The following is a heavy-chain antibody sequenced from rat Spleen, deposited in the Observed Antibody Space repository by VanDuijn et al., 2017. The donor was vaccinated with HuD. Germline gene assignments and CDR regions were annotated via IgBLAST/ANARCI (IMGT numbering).Heavy chain of an antibody. D-gene: IGHD1-12*02. V-gene: IGHV5S13*01. CDR3: AMSDGVHYNLPFAS. CDR2: ISPTGGST. CDR1: GFTFSNYG. Sequence: EVQLVESGGGLVQPGSPLKLSCAASGFTFSNYGMAWVRQAPTKGLEWVASISPTGGSTYYRDSVKGRFTISRDDAKRTLYLQMNSLRSDDTATYYCAMSDGVHYNLPFASWGQGTLVTVSS. J-gene: IGHJ3*01.